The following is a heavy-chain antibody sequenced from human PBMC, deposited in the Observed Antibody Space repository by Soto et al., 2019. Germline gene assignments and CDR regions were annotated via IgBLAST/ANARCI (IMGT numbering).Heavy chain of an antibody. Sequence: QVQLVQSGAEVKKPGASVKVSCKASGYTFTGYYMHWVRQAPGQGLEWMGWINPNSGGTNYAQKFQGWVTMTRDTSISTAYMELSRLRSDDTAVYYCARDLKTDYGDYPLGMYVWGQGTTVTVSS. D-gene: IGHD4-17*01. J-gene: IGHJ6*02. CDR1: GYTFTGYY. CDR2: INPNSGGT. CDR3: ARDLKTDYGDYPLGMYV. V-gene: IGHV1-2*04.